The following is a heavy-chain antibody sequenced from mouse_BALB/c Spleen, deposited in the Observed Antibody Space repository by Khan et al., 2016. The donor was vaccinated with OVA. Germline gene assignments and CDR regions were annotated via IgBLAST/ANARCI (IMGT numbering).Heavy chain of an antibody. D-gene: IGHD2-14*01. CDR1: GYSFTAYY. V-gene: IGHV1-26*01. Sequence: IQLVQSGPDLVKTGASVKISCKASGYSFTAYYMNWVKLSHGKSLECIGRINPYTYNTNYNQKFKGKAILTVDTSSSTAYMELRSLTSEDSAVYFCARGYDFLAYWGQGTLVTVSA. CDR3: ARGYDFLAY. J-gene: IGHJ3*01. CDR2: INPYTYNT.